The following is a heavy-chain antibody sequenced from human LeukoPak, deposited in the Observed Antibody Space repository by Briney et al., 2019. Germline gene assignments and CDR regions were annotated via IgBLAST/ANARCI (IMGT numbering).Heavy chain of an antibody. CDR3: ARAPYGSGRPTDY. CDR2: INPNSGGT. Sequence: ASVKVSCKASGYTFTGYYMHWVRQAPGQGLEWMGWINPNSGGTNYAQKFQGRVTMTRDTSISTAYMELSRLRSDDTAVYYCARAPYGSGRPTDYWGQGTLVTVSS. J-gene: IGHJ4*02. V-gene: IGHV1-2*02. CDR1: GYTFTGYY. D-gene: IGHD3-10*01.